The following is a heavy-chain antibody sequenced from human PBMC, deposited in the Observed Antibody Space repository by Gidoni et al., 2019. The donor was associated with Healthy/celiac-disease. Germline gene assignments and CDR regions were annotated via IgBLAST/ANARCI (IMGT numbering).Heavy chain of an antibody. CDR3: AREGRYYYGSGSPTDYYYYGMDV. V-gene: IGHV1-8*01. CDR1: GYTFTSYD. CDR2: MNPNSGNT. Sequence: QVQLVQSGAEVKKPGASVKVSCKASGYTFTSYDINWVRQATGQGLEWMGWMNPNSGNTGYAQKFQGRVTMTRNTSISTAYMELSSLRSEDTAVYYCAREGRYYYGSGSPTDYYYYGMDVWGQGTTVTVSS. J-gene: IGHJ6*02. D-gene: IGHD3-10*01.